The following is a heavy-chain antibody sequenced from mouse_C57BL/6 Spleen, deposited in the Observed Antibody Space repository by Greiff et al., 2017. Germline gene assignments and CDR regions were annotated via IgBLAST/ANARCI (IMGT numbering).Heavy chain of an antibody. CDR1: GYSFTGYF. D-gene: IGHD2-3*01. Sequence: VQLQQSGPELVKPGDSVKISCKASGYSFTGYFMNWVMQSHGKSLEWIGRINPYNGDTFYNQKFKGKATLTVDKSSSTAHMELRSLTSEDSAVYYCASDYEGYAYAMDYWGQGTSVTVSS. V-gene: IGHV1-20*01. J-gene: IGHJ4*01. CDR2: INPYNGDT. CDR3: ASDYEGYAYAMDY.